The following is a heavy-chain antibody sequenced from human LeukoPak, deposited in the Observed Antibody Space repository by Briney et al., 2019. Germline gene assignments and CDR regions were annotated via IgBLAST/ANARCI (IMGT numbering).Heavy chain of an antibody. V-gene: IGHV3-33*01. D-gene: IGHD1-26*01. Sequence: PGGSLRLSCAASGFTFSSYGMHWVRQAPGKGLEWVAVIWYDGSNKYYADSVKGRFTISRDNSKNTLYLQMNSLRAEDTAVYYCARESGNYYFDYWGQGTLVTVSS. J-gene: IGHJ4*02. CDR2: IWYDGSNK. CDR1: GFTFSSYG. CDR3: ARESGNYYFDY.